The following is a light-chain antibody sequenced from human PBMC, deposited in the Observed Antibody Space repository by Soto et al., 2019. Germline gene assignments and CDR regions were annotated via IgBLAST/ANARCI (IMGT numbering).Light chain of an antibody. CDR2: TTN. CDR1: TGAVTSGNY. V-gene: IGLV7-43*01. Sequence: QAVVTQEPSLTVSPGGTVTLTCASSTGAVTSGNYPSWFQQKPGQAPRTLIYTTNSKHSWTPARFSGSLLGDKAALTLSGLQPEDEADYYCLLYYGGAQLVFGGGTKVTVL. J-gene: IGLJ3*02. CDR3: LLYYGGAQLV.